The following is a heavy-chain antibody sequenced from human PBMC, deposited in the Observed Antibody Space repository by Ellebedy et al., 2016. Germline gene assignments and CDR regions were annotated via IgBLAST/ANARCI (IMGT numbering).Heavy chain of an antibody. V-gene: IGHV3-21*01. CDR3: ARGVGGTSLNGFDP. CDR1: GFPFSIAG. CDR2: IVFSGTAT. Sequence: GESLKISCAASGFPFSIAGMTWVRQAPGKGLEWVATIVFSGTATYYGDSVKGRFVVSRDNTKNSLYLQMNSLRAEDTAVYYCARGVGGTSLNGFDPWGQGTPVTVSS. J-gene: IGHJ5*02. D-gene: IGHD3-16*01.